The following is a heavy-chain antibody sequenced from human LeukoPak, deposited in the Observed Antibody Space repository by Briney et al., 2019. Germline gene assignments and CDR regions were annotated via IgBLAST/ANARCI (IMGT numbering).Heavy chain of an antibody. D-gene: IGHD3-10*01. Sequence: ASVTVSCKASGYTFTVYYMHWVRQAPGQGREWMGWINPNSGGTNYAQKFQGWVTMTRDTSISTAYMELSRLRSDDTAVYYCARSMVRGVVPYYGMDVWGKGTTVTVSS. J-gene: IGHJ6*04. CDR1: GYTFTVYY. V-gene: IGHV1-2*04. CDR2: INPNSGGT. CDR3: ARSMVRGVVPYYGMDV.